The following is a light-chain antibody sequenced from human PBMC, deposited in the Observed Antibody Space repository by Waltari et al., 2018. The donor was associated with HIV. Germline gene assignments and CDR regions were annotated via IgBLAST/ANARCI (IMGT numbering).Light chain of an antibody. J-gene: IGKJ4*01. Sequence: DIKMNQSPSSLSAFVGDRVTLTCRASQAISNQLAWYQHKAGKVPKLLIYAASTLQSGVPSRFNGSGSGTDFTLTITNLQPEDIATYYCQKFNSAPLTFGGGTKVEIK. CDR1: QAISNQ. CDR2: AAS. CDR3: QKFNSAPLT. V-gene: IGKV1-27*01.